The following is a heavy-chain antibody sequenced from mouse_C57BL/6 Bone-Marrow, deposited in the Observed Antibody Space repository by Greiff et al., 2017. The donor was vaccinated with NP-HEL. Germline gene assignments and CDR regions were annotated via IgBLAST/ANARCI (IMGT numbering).Heavy chain of an antibody. J-gene: IGHJ3*01. V-gene: IGHV1-81*01. CDR1: GYTFTSYG. CDR3: ARPLREDGYYWFAY. D-gene: IGHD2-3*01. Sequence: QVQLKESGAELARPGASVKLSCKASGYTFTSYGISWVKQRTGQGLEWIGEIYPRSGNTYYNEKFKGKATLTADKSSSPAYMELRSLTSEISAVYLCARPLREDGYYWFAYWGQGTLVTVSA. CDR2: IYPRSGNT.